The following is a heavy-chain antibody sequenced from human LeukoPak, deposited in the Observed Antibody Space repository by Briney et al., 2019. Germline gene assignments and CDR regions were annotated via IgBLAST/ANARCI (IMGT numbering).Heavy chain of an antibody. Sequence: PSDTLSLTCAVSDYSISSSNWWGWIRQPPGKGLEWIGYMYYSGSTYYNPSLKSRVTMSVDTSKNQFSLKLSSVTAVDTAVYYCARQSGCYGVYWGQGTLVTVSS. J-gene: IGHJ4*02. CDR1: DYSISSSNW. V-gene: IGHV4-28*01. D-gene: IGHD1-26*01. CDR2: MYYSGST. CDR3: ARQSGCYGVY.